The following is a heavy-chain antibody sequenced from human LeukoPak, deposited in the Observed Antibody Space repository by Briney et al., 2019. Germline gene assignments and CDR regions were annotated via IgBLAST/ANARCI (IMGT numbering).Heavy chain of an antibody. V-gene: IGHV3-74*01. CDR1: GFTFSNHW. Sequence: QPGGSLRLSCAASGFTFSNHWMHWVRQAPGKGLMWVSRINRGGSRTDYADSVKGRFTISRDDAKNTLYLQLNSLRAEDTAVYFCVRGGSDTAMAHDYWGQGTLVTVSS. D-gene: IGHD5-18*01. J-gene: IGHJ4*02. CDR2: INRGGSRT. CDR3: VRGGSDTAMAHDY.